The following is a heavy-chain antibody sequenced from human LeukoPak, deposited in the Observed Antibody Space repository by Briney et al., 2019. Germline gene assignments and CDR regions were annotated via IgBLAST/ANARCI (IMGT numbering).Heavy chain of an antibody. Sequence: GASVKVSCKVSGYTLTELSMHWVRQAPGQGLEWMGWISGHNGKTNYAQKFQGRVTMTTDTSTSTAYMELRSLRSDDTAVYYCARSAGDYGDYAYSRGILGFDYWGQGTLVTVSS. CDR3: ARSAGDYGDYAYSRGILGFDY. CDR1: GYTLTELS. CDR2: ISGHNGKT. J-gene: IGHJ4*02. V-gene: IGHV1-18*01. D-gene: IGHD4-17*01.